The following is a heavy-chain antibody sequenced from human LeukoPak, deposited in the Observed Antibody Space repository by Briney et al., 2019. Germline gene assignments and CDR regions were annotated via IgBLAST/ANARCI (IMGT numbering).Heavy chain of an antibody. D-gene: IGHD5-18*01. CDR2: INPSGGST. CDR3: ARDDTAMASFDY. J-gene: IGHJ4*02. CDR1: GYTFTSYY. Sequence: ASVKVSCKASGYTFTSYYMHWVRQAPGQGLEWMGIINPSGGSTSYAQKFKGRVTMTRDTSTSTVYMELSSLRSEDTAVYYCARDDTAMASFDYWGQGTLVTVSS. V-gene: IGHV1-46*01.